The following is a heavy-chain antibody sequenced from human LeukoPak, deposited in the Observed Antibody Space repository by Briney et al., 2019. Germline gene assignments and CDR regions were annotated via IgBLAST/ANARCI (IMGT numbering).Heavy chain of an antibody. D-gene: IGHD2-15*01. CDR3: ARLNPDVVVVAATLHNWFDP. CDR1: GYIFTSYW. Sequence: KPGESLKISCKGSGYIFTSYWIGWVRQLPGKGLEWMGIIYPGDSDTRYSPSFQGQVTISADKSISTAYLQWSSLKASDTAMYYCARLNPDVVVVAATLHNWFDPWGQGTLVTVSS. CDR2: IYPGDSDT. V-gene: IGHV5-51*01. J-gene: IGHJ5*02.